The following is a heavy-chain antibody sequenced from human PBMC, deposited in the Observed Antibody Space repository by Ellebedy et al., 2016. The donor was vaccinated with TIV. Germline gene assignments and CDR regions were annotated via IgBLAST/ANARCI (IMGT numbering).Heavy chain of an antibody. V-gene: IGHV3-7*01. CDR3: AKGRKQDDYSNYVFDY. J-gene: IGHJ4*02. CDR1: GFTFSSYW. CDR2: IKPDGSER. Sequence: GESLKISCAASGFTFSSYWMTWVRQAPGKGLEWVANIKPDGSERYYADSVKGRFTISRDNSKNTLYLQMNSLRAEDTAVYYCAKGRKQDDYSNYVFDYWGQGTLVTVSS. D-gene: IGHD4-11*01.